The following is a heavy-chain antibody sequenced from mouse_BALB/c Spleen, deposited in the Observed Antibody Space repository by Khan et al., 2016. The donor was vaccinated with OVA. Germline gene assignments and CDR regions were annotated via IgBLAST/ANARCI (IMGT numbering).Heavy chain of an antibody. V-gene: IGHV9-4*02. J-gene: IGHJ4*01. CDR3: ARGRTAYYRNDGGAMDY. CDR1: GYTFTPAG. CDR2: LNTHSGVP. Sequence: QIQLVQSGPELKKPGETVRISCKASGYTFTPAGMQWVQKMPGKGLKWIGWLNTHSGVPKYAEDFKGRFAFSLETSASPVYLQITHLKHEDTATVYCARGRTAYYRNDGGAMDYWGQGTSVTVSS. D-gene: IGHD2-14*01.